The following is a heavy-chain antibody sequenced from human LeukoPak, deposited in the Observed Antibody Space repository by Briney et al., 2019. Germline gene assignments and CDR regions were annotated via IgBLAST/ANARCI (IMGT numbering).Heavy chain of an antibody. Sequence: SETLSLTCAVSGGSISSSNWWSWVRQPPGKGLEWIGEINHSGSTNYNPSLKSRVTISVDTSKNQFSLKLSSVTAADTAVYYCAATYYDSSGYFIWGQGTLVTVSS. D-gene: IGHD3-22*01. CDR3: AATYYDSSGYFI. J-gene: IGHJ4*02. V-gene: IGHV4-4*02. CDR1: GGSISSSNW. CDR2: INHSGST.